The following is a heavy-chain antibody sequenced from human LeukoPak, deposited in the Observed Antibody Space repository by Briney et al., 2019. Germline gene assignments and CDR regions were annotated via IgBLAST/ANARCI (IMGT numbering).Heavy chain of an antibody. J-gene: IGHJ4*02. D-gene: IGHD3-3*01. CDR1: GYTFTGYY. CDR2: IIPIFGTA. V-gene: IGHV1-69*06. Sequence: ASVKVSCKASGYTFTGYYMHWVRQAPGQGLEWMGGIIPIFGTANYAQKFQGRVTMTEDTSTDTAYMELSSLRSEDTAVYYCATSVLRFLDRFDYWGQGTLVTVSS. CDR3: ATSVLRFLDRFDY.